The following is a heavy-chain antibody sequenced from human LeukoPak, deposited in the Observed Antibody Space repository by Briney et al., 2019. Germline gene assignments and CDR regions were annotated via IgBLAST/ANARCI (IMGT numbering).Heavy chain of an antibody. V-gene: IGHV1-2*02. J-gene: IGHJ6*03. CDR2: INPNSGGT. D-gene: IGHD4-17*01. CDR3: ARTDYGKLTYYYYMDV. Sequence: ASVKVSCKASGYTFTGYYMHWVRQAPGQGLEWMGWINPNSGGTNYAQKFQGRVTMTRNTSISTAYMELSSLRSEDTAVYYCARTDYGKLTYYYYMDVWGKGTTVTISS. CDR1: GYTFTGYY.